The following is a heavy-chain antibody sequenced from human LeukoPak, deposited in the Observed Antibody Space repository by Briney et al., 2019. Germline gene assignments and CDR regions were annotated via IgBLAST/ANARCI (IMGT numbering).Heavy chain of an antibody. Sequence: SETLSLTCTVSGGSISSSSYYWGWIRQPPGKGLEWIGSIYYSGSTYYNPSLKSRVTIYEDTSKNQFSLKLSSVTAADTAVYYCARADDRSGYCDYWGQGTLVTVSS. D-gene: IGHD3-22*01. V-gene: IGHV4-39*01. CDR3: ARADDRSGYCDY. J-gene: IGHJ4*02. CDR2: IYYSGST. CDR1: GGSISSSSYY.